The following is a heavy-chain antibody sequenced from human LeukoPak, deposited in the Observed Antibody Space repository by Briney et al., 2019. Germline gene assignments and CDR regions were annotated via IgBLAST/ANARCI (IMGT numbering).Heavy chain of an antibody. CDR3: AKDRGWFGGSLANFDY. J-gene: IGHJ4*02. Sequence: PGGSLRLSCAASGFTFSSYWMSWVRQAPGKGLEWVSAISNSGGRIFYTDSVKGRFTISRDNSKNTLFLQMNSLRAEDTAVYYCAKDRGWFGGSLANFDYWGQGTLVTVSS. CDR2: ISNSGGRI. CDR1: GFTFSSYW. D-gene: IGHD3-10*01. V-gene: IGHV3-23*01.